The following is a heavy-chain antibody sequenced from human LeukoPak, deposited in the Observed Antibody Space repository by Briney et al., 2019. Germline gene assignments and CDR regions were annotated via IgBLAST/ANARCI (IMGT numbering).Heavy chain of an antibody. V-gene: IGHV4-59*08. CDR3: AGVDDSSGYYPLAPFDY. J-gene: IGHJ4*02. D-gene: IGHD3-22*01. Sequence: SETLSLTCTVSGGSISSYYWSWIRQPPGKGLEWIGYICYSGSTNYNPSLKSRVTISVDTSKNQFSLKLSSVTAADTAVYYCAGVDDSSGYYPLAPFDYWGQGTLVTVSS. CDR2: ICYSGST. CDR1: GGSISSYY.